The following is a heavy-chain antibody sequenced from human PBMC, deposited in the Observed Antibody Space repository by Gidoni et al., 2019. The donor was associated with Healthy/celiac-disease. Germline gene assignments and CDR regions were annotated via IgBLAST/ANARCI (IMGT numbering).Heavy chain of an antibody. CDR3: VSSITIFADY. D-gene: IGHD3-3*01. J-gene: IGHJ4*02. V-gene: IGHV2-26*01. CDR1: GFSLSNARMG. Sequence: QVTLKESGPVLVKPTETLTLTCTVSGFSLSNARMGVSWIRQPPGKALEWLAHIFSNDEKSYSTSLKSRLTISKDTSKSQVVLTMTNMDPVDTATYYCVSSITIFADYWGQGTLVTVSS. CDR2: IFSNDEK.